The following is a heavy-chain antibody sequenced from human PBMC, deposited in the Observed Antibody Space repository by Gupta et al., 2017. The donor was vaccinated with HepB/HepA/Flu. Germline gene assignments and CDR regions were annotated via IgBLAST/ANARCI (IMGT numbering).Heavy chain of an antibody. Sequence: QVQLQQSGPGLVKPSQTLSLTCALSGDSVSSNSTAWNWIRQSPSRGLEWLGRTYYRSKWYNDDAVSVKSRITINPDTSKNQFSLQLNSVTPEDTAVYYCARAGGTLGPGPRDWFDPWGQGTLVTVSS. V-gene: IGHV6-1*01. CDR1: GDSVSSNSTA. CDR2: TYYRSKWYN. CDR3: ARAGGTLGPGPRDWFDP. D-gene: IGHD3-16*01. J-gene: IGHJ5*02.